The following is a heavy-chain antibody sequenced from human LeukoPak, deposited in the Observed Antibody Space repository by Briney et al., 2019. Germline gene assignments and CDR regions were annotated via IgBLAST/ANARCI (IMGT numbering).Heavy chain of an antibody. J-gene: IGHJ4*02. Sequence: GGSLRLSCAASGFTFDTYWMSWVRQAPGKGLEWVGNIEQDGGEKYYVDSVKGRFTISRDNAKNTLYLQMNSLRAEDTALYYCAKDSNYYDSSPFDYWGQGTLVTVSS. CDR3: AKDSNYYDSSPFDY. V-gene: IGHV3-7*03. CDR2: IEQDGGEK. CDR1: GFTFDTYW. D-gene: IGHD3-22*01.